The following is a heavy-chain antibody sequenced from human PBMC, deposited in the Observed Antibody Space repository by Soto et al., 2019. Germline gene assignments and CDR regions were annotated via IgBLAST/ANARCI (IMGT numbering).Heavy chain of an antibody. CDR3: AKALSSSSAYNWFDP. Sequence: PGGSLRLSCGASGVTFSGYAMSWVRQAPGKGLEWVSAISGSGGSTYYADSVKGRFTISRDNSKNTLYLQMNSLRAEDTAVYYCAKALSSSSAYNWFDPWGQGTLVTVSS. V-gene: IGHV3-23*01. J-gene: IGHJ5*02. CDR1: GVTFSGYA. D-gene: IGHD6-13*01. CDR2: ISGSGGST.